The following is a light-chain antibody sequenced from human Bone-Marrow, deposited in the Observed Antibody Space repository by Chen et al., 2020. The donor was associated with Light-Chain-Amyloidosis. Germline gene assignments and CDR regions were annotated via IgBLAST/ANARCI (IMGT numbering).Light chain of an antibody. CDR1: NGNFGTYNY. J-gene: IGLJ1*01. CDR2: AVS. CDR3: SSFTSSGSYV. V-gene: IGLV2-14*01. Sequence: QSALAQPSSLSGSPGQSSTIPCTGTNGNFGTYNYVSWDQQHPGKAPTVMIYAVSNRTSGVSNRFSGSKSGNTASLTISGLQAEDEADYYCSSFTSSGSYVFGPGTKVTVL.